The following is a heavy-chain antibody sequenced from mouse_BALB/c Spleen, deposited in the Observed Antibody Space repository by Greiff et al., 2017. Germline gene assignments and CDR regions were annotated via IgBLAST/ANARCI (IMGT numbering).Heavy chain of an antibody. V-gene: IGHV1-69*02. CDR2: IYPSDSYT. CDR1: GYTFTSYW. Sequence: VQLQQPGAELVRPGASVKLSCKASGYTFTSYWINWVKQRPGQGLEWIGNIYPSDSYTNYNQKFKDKATLTVDKSSSTAYMQLSSPTSEDSAVYYCTRSGYYGSSGWFAYWGQGTLVTVSA. J-gene: IGHJ3*01. D-gene: IGHD1-1*01. CDR3: TRSGYYGSSGWFAY.